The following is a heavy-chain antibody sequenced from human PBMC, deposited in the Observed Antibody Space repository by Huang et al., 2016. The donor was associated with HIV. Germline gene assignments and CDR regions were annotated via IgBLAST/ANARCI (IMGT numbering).Heavy chain of an antibody. CDR3: ARTGSYYYGSGIYHFGDY. CDR2: ISTDGTSK. D-gene: IGHD3-10*01. Sequence: QVQLVESGGGVVQPGRSLRLSCAASGFAFSSFAMHWIGQAPGKGLPWLAVISTDGTSKNYADAVGGRFTISRDNSKGTVYLQMNSLRPEDTAVYSCARTGSYYYGSGIYHFGDYWGQGTLVTVSS. V-gene: IGHV3-30*01. CDR1: GFAFSSFA. J-gene: IGHJ4*02.